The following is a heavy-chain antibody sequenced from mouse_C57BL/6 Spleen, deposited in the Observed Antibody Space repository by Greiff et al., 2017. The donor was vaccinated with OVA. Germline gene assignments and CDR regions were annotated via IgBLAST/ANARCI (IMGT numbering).Heavy chain of an antibody. D-gene: IGHD2-4*01. CDR1: GYTFTSYW. V-gene: IGHV1-61*01. CDR2: IYPSDSET. J-gene: IGHJ3*01. CDR3: ASRYDYAWFAY. Sequence: QVQLQQPGAELVRPGSSVKLSCKASGYTFTSYWMDWVKQRPGQGLEWIGNIYPSDSETPYNQKFKDKATLTVDKSSSTAYMQLSSLTSEDSAVYYCASRYDYAWFAYWGQGTLVTVSA.